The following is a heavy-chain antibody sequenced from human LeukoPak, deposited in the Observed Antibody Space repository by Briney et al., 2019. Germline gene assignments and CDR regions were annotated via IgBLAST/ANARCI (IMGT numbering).Heavy chain of an antibody. Sequence: SETLFLTCVVYGGSFSGNYWSWIRQPPGKGLEWIGEINNSGSTNYNPSLKSRVTISVDTSKNQFSLKLSSVTAADTAVYYCARGYNRGSYYNYWGQGTLVTVSS. CDR2: INNSGST. CDR3: ARGYNRGSYYNY. D-gene: IGHD3-16*01. V-gene: IGHV4-34*01. J-gene: IGHJ4*02. CDR1: GGSFSGNY.